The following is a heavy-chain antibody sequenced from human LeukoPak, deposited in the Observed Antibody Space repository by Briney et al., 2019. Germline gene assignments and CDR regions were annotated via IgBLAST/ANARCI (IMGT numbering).Heavy chain of an antibody. D-gene: IGHD6-19*01. V-gene: IGHV3-21*01. Sequence: SSLRLSCAASGFTFSNFGINWVRQAPGKGLEWVSSISSSSSYISYADSVKGRFTISRDNAKNSLDLQMNSLRAEDTAVYYCAIDRYSSGWYTFDYWGQGTLVTVSS. CDR2: ISSSSSYI. CDR3: AIDRYSSGWYTFDY. CDR1: GFTFSNFG. J-gene: IGHJ4*02.